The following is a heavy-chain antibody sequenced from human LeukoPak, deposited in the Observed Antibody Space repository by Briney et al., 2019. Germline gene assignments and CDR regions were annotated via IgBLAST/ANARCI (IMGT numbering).Heavy chain of an antibody. J-gene: IGHJ4*02. V-gene: IGHV3-23*01. Sequence: PGGSLRLSCAASGFTFSTYAMSWVRQAPGKGLEWVSVISGSGATAYYADSVKGRFAISRDNSKNTLSLQINSLRAEDTAVYYCAKTGGDYRQPFDYWGQGTLVTVSS. CDR1: GFTFSTYA. CDR3: AKTGGDYRQPFDY. D-gene: IGHD4-17*01. CDR2: ISGSGATA.